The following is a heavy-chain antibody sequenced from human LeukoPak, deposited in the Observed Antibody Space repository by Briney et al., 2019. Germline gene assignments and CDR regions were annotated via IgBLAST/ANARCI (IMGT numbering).Heavy chain of an antibody. J-gene: IGHJ4*02. CDR2: IIPIFGTA. CDR1: GYTFTSYG. D-gene: IGHD3-9*01. Sequence: ASVKVSCKASGYTFTSYGISWVRQAPGQGLEWMGGIIPIFGTANYAQKFQGRVTMTTDTPSSTAYMEVRSLRSDDTAVYYCARVDMLTGYYFFDYWGQGTLVTVSS. V-gene: IGHV1-18*01. CDR3: ARVDMLTGYYFFDY.